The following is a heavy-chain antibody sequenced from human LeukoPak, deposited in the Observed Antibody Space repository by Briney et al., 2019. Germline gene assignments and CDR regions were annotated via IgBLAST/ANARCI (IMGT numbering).Heavy chain of an antibody. CDR2: ISYDGKSQ. CDR1: GFSCSNYG. J-gene: IGHJ5*02. Sequence: PGRSLRLSCAASGFSCSNYGMHWVRQAPGKGLEWMAMISYDGKSQHYGDSVKGRFTISRDNSKNTVYLQMNSLRPEDSAMYYCAKDLYGGGWYNYFDPWGQGTQVTVSS. V-gene: IGHV3-30*18. D-gene: IGHD6-19*01. CDR3: AKDLYGGGWYNYFDP.